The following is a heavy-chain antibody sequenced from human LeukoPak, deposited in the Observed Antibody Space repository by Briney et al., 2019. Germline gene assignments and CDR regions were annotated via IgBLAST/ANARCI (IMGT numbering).Heavy chain of an antibody. J-gene: IGHJ3*02. D-gene: IGHD3-10*01. CDR2: INPNSGGT. CDR1: GYTFTGYY. V-gene: IGHV1-2*02. CDR3: ARAAVTMVRGPMGAFDI. Sequence: ASVKVSCKASGYTFTGYYMHGVGQAPGKGLEGRGWINPNSGGTNYAQKFQGRFTMTRATSTSTAYMELSRLRSDDTAVYYCARAAVTMVRGPMGAFDIWGQGTMVTVSS.